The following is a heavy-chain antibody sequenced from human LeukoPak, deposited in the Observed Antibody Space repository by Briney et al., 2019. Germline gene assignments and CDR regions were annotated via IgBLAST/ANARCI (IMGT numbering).Heavy chain of an antibody. V-gene: IGHV1-2*02. J-gene: IGHJ4*02. CDR2: INPNTGGT. Sequence: ASLRVSCKASGYTFTGYFVHWVRQAPGQGLQWMGWINPNTGGTNYAQKFQGRVTMTRDTSISTAYMELSRLRSDDTAVYYCASGDYGDPTLNYWGQGTLVTVSS. CDR3: ASGDYGDPTLNY. D-gene: IGHD4/OR15-4a*01. CDR1: GYTFTGYF.